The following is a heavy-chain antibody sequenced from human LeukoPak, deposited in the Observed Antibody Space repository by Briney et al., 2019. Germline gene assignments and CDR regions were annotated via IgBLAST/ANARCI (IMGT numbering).Heavy chain of an antibody. CDR1: GFTFSGYS. Sequence: PGGSLRLSCAASGFTFSGYSMNWVRHVPGKGLVWVSRISIDGSNTNYAESVKGRFTISRDNSKNTLYLQMDSLRAEDTAVYYCARSYDFWSGFHFDYWGQGTLATVSS. CDR2: ISIDGSNT. V-gene: IGHV3-74*01. D-gene: IGHD3-3*01. J-gene: IGHJ4*02. CDR3: ARSYDFWSGFHFDY.